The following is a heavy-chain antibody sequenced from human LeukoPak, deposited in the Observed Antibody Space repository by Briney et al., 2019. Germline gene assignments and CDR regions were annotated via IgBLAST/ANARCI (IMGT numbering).Heavy chain of an antibody. CDR1: GGSFSGYY. J-gene: IGHJ6*02. CDR3: ARVVPYGSGSYYKVYYYGMDV. Sequence: SETLSLTCAVYGGSFSGYYWSWIRQPPGKGLEWIGEINHSGSTNYNPSLKSRVTISVDTSKNQFSLKLSSVTAADTAVYYCARVVPYGSGSYYKVYYYGMDVWGQGTTVTVSS. D-gene: IGHD3-10*01. V-gene: IGHV4-34*01. CDR2: INHSGST.